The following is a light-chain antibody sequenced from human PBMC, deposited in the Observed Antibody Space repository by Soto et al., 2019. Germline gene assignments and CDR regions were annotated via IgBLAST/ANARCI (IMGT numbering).Light chain of an antibody. CDR3: QQYGSLSWT. V-gene: IGKV3-20*01. J-gene: IGKJ1*01. Sequence: IVLTQSPGTLSLPPGERATLSFMAIQSVNSNYLAWYQQKPGQAPRLLIYGASTRATGVPDRFSGSGSGTDFTLTISRLEPEDFAVYHCQQYGSLSWTFGQGTKVDIK. CDR2: GAS. CDR1: QSVNSNY.